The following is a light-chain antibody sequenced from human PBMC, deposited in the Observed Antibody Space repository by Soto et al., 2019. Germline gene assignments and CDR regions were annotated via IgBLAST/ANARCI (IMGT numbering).Light chain of an antibody. CDR2: GVS. CDR3: QQFGTSSLVT. V-gene: IGKV3-20*01. J-gene: IGKJ3*01. Sequence: EIVLTQSPGTLSLSPGERATLSCRASQSVNTKYLAWYQQKPGQAPRLLISGVSSRATGIPDRFSGSGSGTDFILTISRVEPEDFAVYYCQQFGTSSLVTVGPGTKVDIK. CDR1: QSVNTKY.